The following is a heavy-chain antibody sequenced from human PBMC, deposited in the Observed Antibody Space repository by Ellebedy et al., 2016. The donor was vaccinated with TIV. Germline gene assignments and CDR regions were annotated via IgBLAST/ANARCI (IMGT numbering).Heavy chain of an antibody. D-gene: IGHD3-10*01. V-gene: IGHV3-7*03. Sequence: GGSLRLSXAASGFTFSSYWMSWVRQAPGKGLEWVANIKQDGSEKYYVDSVKGRFTISRDNAKNSLYLQMNSLRAEDTAVYYCAKVAPQPRSLWFGENNNEGGYYYYGMDVWGQGTTVTVSS. CDR2: IKQDGSEK. CDR1: GFTFSSYW. CDR3: AKVAPQPRSLWFGENNNEGGYYYYGMDV. J-gene: IGHJ6*02.